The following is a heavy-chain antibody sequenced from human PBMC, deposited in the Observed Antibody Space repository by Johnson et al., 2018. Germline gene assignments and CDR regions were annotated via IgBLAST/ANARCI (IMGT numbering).Heavy chain of an antibody. CDR2: VKQGGTDK. J-gene: IGHJ3*01. Sequence: VQLVQSGGGLVQPGGSLRLACAASGFTFSDNWMNWVRQAPGKGLEWVALVKQGGTDKDYVDSVKGRFTISREHGKKSVYLQMNNLRVEDTAVDYCETDRNGGAFDLWDQGTMVTVSS. D-gene: IGHD4-23*01. V-gene: IGHV3-7*01. CDR1: GFTFSDNW. CDR3: ETDRNGGAFDL.